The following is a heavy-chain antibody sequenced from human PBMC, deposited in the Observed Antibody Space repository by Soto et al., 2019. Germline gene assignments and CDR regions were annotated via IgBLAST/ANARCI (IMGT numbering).Heavy chain of an antibody. CDR3: ARGGEGGYYYGWFDP. J-gene: IGHJ5*02. Sequence: GASVKVSCKASGGTFSSYAISWVRQAPGQGLEWMGGIIPIFGTANYAQKFQGRVTITADESTSTAYMELSSLRSEDTAVYYCARGGEGGYYYGWFDPWGQGTLVTVSS. CDR1: GGTFSSYA. V-gene: IGHV1-69*13. CDR2: IIPIFGTA. D-gene: IGHD3-22*01.